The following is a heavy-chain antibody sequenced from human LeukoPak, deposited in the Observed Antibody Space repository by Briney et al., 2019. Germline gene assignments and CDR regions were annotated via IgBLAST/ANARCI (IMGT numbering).Heavy chain of an antibody. CDR3: ARGYYGDYADY. Sequence: ASVKVSCKASGYTFTGYYMHWVRQATGQGLEWMGWMNPNSGNTGYAQKFQGRVTITRNTSISTAYMELSSLRSEDTAVYYCARGYYGDYADYWGQGTLVTVSS. V-gene: IGHV1-8*03. CDR1: GYTFTGYY. D-gene: IGHD4-17*01. CDR2: MNPNSGNT. J-gene: IGHJ4*02.